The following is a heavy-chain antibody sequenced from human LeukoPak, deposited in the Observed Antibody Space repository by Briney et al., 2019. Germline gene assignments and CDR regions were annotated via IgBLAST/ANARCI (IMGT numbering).Heavy chain of an antibody. CDR1: GGSMNNYY. CDR3: ARGRGDSKGTSFDF. J-gene: IGHJ4*02. Sequence: PSETLSLTCTVSGGSMNNYYWSWIRQSPGKGLEWVGDIYHTGSATYKHSLKSRVILSLDTSKNQFSLRLHSVTAADTAVYYCARGRGDSKGTSFDFWGQGTLVTVSS. D-gene: IGHD3-22*01. CDR2: IYHTGSA. V-gene: IGHV4-59*01.